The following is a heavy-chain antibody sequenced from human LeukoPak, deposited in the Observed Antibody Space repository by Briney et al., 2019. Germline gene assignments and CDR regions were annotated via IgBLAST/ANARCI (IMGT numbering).Heavy chain of an antibody. Sequence: SETLSLTCTVSGGSISSYYWSWIRQPPGKGLEWTGYIYYSGSTNYNPSLKSRVTISVDTSKNQFSLKLSSVTAADTAVYYCARGGVAVADYYYYGMDVWGQGTTVTVSS. CDR1: GGSISSYY. CDR2: IYYSGST. J-gene: IGHJ6*02. CDR3: ARGGVAVADYYYYGMDV. D-gene: IGHD6-19*01. V-gene: IGHV4-59*01.